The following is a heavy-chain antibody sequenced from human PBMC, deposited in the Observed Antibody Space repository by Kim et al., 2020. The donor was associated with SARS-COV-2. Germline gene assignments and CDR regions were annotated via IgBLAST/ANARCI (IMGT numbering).Heavy chain of an antibody. Sequence: SETLSLTCTVSGGSISSYYWSWIRQPPGKGLEWIGYIYYSGSTNYNPSLKSRVTISVDTSKNQFSLKLSSVTAADTAVYYCAREHYYDSSGYGRYFDYWGQGTLVTVSS. V-gene: IGHV4-59*13. J-gene: IGHJ4*02. D-gene: IGHD3-22*01. CDR1: GGSISSYY. CDR2: IYYSGST. CDR3: AREHYYDSSGYGRYFDY.